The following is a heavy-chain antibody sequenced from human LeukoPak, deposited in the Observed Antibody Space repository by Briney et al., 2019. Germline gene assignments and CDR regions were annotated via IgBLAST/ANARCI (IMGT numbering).Heavy chain of an antibody. J-gene: IGHJ3*02. CDR2: IIPIFGTA. CDR3: ARTYYDFWSGPRDHAFDI. Sequence: SVKVSCKASGGTFSSYAISWVRQAPGQGLEWVGRIIPIFGTANYAQKFQGRVTITTDESTSTAYMELSSLRSEDTAVYYCARTYYDFWSGPRDHAFDIWGQGTMVTVSS. V-gene: IGHV1-69*05. D-gene: IGHD3-3*01. CDR1: GGTFSSYA.